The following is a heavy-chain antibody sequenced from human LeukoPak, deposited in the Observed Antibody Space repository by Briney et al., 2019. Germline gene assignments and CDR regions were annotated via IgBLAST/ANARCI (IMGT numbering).Heavy chain of an antibody. D-gene: IGHD3-10*01. Sequence: GASVKVSCKASAYTFSNYGFNWVRQAPGQGLEWMGWISAYNGNTKYAQKLQGRFTMSTDTSTSTAYMEPRSLTSDDTAVYYCARDLDGSGSYYTDYWGQGTLVTVSS. CDR3: ARDLDGSGSYYTDY. J-gene: IGHJ4*02. V-gene: IGHV1-18*01. CDR1: AYTFSNYG. CDR2: ISAYNGNT.